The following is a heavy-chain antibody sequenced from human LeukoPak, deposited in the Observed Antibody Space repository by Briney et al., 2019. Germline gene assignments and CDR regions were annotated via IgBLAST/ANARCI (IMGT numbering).Heavy chain of an antibody. CDR3: ARDRGVDTAMVNWFDP. J-gene: IGHJ5*02. CDR2: ISSSSSYI. CDR1: GFTFSSYS. Sequence: GGSLRLSCAASGFTFSSYSMNWVRQAPGRGLEWVSSISSSSSYIYYADSVKGRFTISRDNAKNSLYLQMNSLRAEDTALYYCARDRGVDTAMVNWFDPWGQGTLVTVSS. D-gene: IGHD5-18*01. V-gene: IGHV3-21*04.